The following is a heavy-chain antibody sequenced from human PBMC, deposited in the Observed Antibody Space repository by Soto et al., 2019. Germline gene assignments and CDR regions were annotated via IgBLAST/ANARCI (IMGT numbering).Heavy chain of an antibody. V-gene: IGHV1-69*02. D-gene: IGHD2-15*01. Sequence: GASVKVSCKASGGTFSSYTISWVRQAPGQGLEWMGRIIPILGIANYAQKFQGRVTITADKSTSTAYMELSSLRSEDTAVYYCARGPRCSGGSCYSNFPFDYWGQGTLVTVSS. CDR2: IIPILGIA. CDR3: ARGPRCSGGSCYSNFPFDY. J-gene: IGHJ4*02. CDR1: GGTFSSYT.